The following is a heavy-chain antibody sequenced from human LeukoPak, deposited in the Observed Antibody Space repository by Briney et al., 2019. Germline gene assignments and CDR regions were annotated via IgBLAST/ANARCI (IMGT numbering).Heavy chain of an antibody. CDR2: ISGSGGST. CDR1: GFTFSSYA. D-gene: IGHD6-6*01. V-gene: IGHV3-23*01. J-gene: IGHJ4*01. Sequence: GGSLRLSCAASGFTFSSYAMNWVRQAPGKGLEWVSAISGSGGSTYYADSVKGRFTISRDNSKNTLYLQMNSLRAEDTAVYYCAKTMDPYSSSSRFDYWGQGTLVTVSS. CDR3: AKTMDPYSSSSRFDY.